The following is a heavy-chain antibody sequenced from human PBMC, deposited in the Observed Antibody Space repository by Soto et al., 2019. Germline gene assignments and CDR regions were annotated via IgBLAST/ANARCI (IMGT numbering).Heavy chain of an antibody. D-gene: IGHD3-10*01. J-gene: IGHJ6*02. CDR3: AKDPNGSGNYGMDV. CDR1: GFSFSSYG. V-gene: IGHV3-30*18. Sequence: QVQLVESGGGVVQPGRSLRLSCAASGFSFSSYGMHWGRQAPGKGLEWVAVISYDGSNKYHADSVKGRFTISRDNSKNTLYLQMNSVRAEDTAVYYCAKDPNGSGNYGMDVWGQGPTVTVSS. CDR2: ISYDGSNK.